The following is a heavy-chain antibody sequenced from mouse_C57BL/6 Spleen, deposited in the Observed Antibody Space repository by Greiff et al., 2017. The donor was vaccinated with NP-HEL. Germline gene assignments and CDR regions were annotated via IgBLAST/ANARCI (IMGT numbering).Heavy chain of an antibody. CDR2: IWSGGST. J-gene: IGHJ4*01. Sequence: QVQLQQSGPGLVQPSQSLSITCTVSGFSLTSYGVHWVRHSPGKGLEWLGVIWSGGSTSYNAACISRLSISKDNSKSQVFFKMNSLQADDTAIYYCARNGGTGTHAMDYWGQGTSVTVSS. CDR3: ARNGGTGTHAMDY. D-gene: IGHD4-1*01. CDR1: GFSLTSYG. V-gene: IGHV2-2*01.